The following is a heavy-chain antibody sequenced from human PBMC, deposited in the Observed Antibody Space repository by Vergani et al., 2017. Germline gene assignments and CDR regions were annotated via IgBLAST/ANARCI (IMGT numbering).Heavy chain of an antibody. D-gene: IGHD6-13*01. CDR1: GFTFSSYG. J-gene: IGHJ3*02. Sequence: VQLVESGGGLVQPGGSLRLSCAASGFTFSSYGMHWVRQAPGKGLEWVAVISYDGSNKYYADSVKGRFTISRDNSKNTLYLQMNSLRAEDTAVYYCAKNWGSSWYPDAFDIWGQGTMVTVSS. CDR2: ISYDGSNK. CDR3: AKNWGSSWYPDAFDI. V-gene: IGHV3-30*18.